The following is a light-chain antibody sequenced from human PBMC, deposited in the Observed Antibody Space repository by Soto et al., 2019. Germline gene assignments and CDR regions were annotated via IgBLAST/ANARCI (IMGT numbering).Light chain of an antibody. Sequence: QSVLTQPPSVSGAPGQRVTISCTGSSSNIGAGYDVHWYQQLPGTAPKLLIYGNNNRPSGVPERVSGSKSGTSASLAITGLQAEDEADYYCQSYHSSLSGYVFGTWTKVTVL. V-gene: IGLV1-40*01. CDR1: SSNIGAGYD. CDR2: GNN. J-gene: IGLJ1*01. CDR3: QSYHSSLSGYV.